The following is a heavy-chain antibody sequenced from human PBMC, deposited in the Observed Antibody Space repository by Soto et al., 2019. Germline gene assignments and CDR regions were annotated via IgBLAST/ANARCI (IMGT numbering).Heavy chain of an antibody. CDR3: VRDQKYFRVNGNWFDS. CDR2: VSGNNGAS. D-gene: IGHD2-2*01. CDR1: GYTSADFG. V-gene: IGHV1-18*04. J-gene: IGHJ5*01. Sequence: QVQLMQSGTEVKKPWASVTVSCKASGYTSADFGISWVRQAPGQGLEWMGWVSGNNGASNPAPKVQGRITITLDTSTGVSYMALRSLRSDDTAIYYCVRDQKYFRVNGNWFDSWGQGTLVSVSS.